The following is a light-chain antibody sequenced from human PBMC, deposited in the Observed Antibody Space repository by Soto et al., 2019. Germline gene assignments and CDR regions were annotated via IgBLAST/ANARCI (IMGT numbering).Light chain of an antibody. V-gene: IGKV3-20*01. CDR1: QSVSSGY. J-gene: IGKJ1*01. CDR3: QQYGSSPRT. Sequence: EIVLTQSPGTLSLSPGERGTLSCRASQSVSSGYLAWYQQKPGQAPRLLIYDASSRATGIPDRFSGSGSGPDFTLTISRLEPEDFAVYYCQQYGSSPRTFGQGTKVEIK. CDR2: DAS.